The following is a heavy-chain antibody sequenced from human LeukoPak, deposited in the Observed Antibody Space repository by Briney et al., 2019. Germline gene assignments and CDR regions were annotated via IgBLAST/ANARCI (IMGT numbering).Heavy chain of an antibody. V-gene: IGHV1-46*01. CDR1: GYTFTSYG. Sequence: GASVKASCKASGYTFTSYGISWVRQAPGQGLEWMGIIRPSGGSTNFAQKFQGRVTMTTDTSTITVYMELSSLRSEDTAVYYCARWTTTYLDYWGQGTLVTVSS. D-gene: IGHD4-11*01. CDR3: ARWTTTYLDY. J-gene: IGHJ4*02. CDR2: IRPSGGST.